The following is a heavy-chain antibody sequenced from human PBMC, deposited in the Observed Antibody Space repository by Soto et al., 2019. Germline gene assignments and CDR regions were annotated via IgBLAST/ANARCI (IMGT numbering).Heavy chain of an antibody. CDR1: GGSFSGYY. Sequence: SETLSLTCAVYGGSFSGYYWSWIRQPPGKGLEWIGEINHSGSTNYNPSLKSRVAISVDTSKNQFSLKLSSVTAADTAVYYCARLVTTTTNLDYWGQGTLVTVSS. CDR2: INHSGST. V-gene: IGHV4-34*01. CDR3: ARLVTTTTNLDY. J-gene: IGHJ4*02. D-gene: IGHD4-4*01.